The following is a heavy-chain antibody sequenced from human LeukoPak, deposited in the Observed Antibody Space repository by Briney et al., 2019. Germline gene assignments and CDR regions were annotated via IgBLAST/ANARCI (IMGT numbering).Heavy chain of an antibody. CDR3: ARSRGVRD. CDR2: IKQDGSEK. CDR1: GLTFSSYW. Sequence: PGGSLRLSCAASGLTFSSYWMSWVRQTPGKGLEWVANIKQDGSEKYYVDSVKGRFTISRDNAKNSLYLQMNSLRAEDTAVYYCARSRGVRDWGQGTLVTVSS. D-gene: IGHD3-10*01. J-gene: IGHJ4*02. V-gene: IGHV3-7*03.